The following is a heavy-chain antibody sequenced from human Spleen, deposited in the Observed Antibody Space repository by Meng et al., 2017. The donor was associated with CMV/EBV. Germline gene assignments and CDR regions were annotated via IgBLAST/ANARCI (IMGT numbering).Heavy chain of an antibody. CDR3: AKGGYSYGPSRH. CDR1: GFTFSSYG. Sequence: GESLKISCAASGFTFSSYGMHWVRQAPGKGLEWISYISSSSSSIYYAVSVKGRFTISRDNSKNTLYLQMTSLRVEDTAVYYCAKGGYSYGPSRHWGRGTLVTVSS. V-gene: IGHV3-48*01. CDR2: ISSSSSSI. D-gene: IGHD5-18*01. J-gene: IGHJ4*02.